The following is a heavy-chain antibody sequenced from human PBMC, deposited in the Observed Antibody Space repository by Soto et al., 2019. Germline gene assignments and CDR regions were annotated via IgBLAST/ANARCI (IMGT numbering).Heavy chain of an antibody. CDR3: AKDLDYDRGGCSDC. CDR1: GFTFDDYA. D-gene: IGHD3-22*01. J-gene: IGHJ4*02. Sequence: EVQLVESGGGLVQPGRSLRLSCAASGFTFDDYAMHWVRQAPGKGLEWVSGISWNSGNIGYADSVKGRFTISRDNAKNSLYLPMTSLRAEDTALYYCAKDLDYDRGGCSDCWGQGTLVTVSS. CDR2: ISWNSGNI. V-gene: IGHV3-9*01.